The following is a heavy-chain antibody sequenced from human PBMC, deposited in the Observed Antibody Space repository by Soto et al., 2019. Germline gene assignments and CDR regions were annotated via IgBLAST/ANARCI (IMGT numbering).Heavy chain of an antibody. CDR3: ARESEDLTSNFDY. CDR2: INHSGST. CDR1: GGSFSGYY. J-gene: IGHJ4*02. Sequence: ETLSLTCAVYGGSFSGYYWSWIRQPPGKGLEWIGEINHSGSTNYNPSLKSRVTISVDTSKNQFSLKLSSVTAADTAVYYCARESEDLTSNFDYWGQGTLVTVSS. V-gene: IGHV4-34*01.